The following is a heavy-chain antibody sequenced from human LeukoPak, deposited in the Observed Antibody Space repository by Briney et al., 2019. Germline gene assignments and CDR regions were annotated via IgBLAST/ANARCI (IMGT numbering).Heavy chain of an antibody. CDR1: GASMSSYF. CDR3: VRGNGDYLGAPDCYFDL. CDR2: IYYSGDA. D-gene: IGHD4-17*01. Sequence: SETLSLTCTVSGASMSSYFWTWIRQAPGKGLEWIGNIYYSGDAFYNPSLKSRVTMFVDTSKKQFSLRVKSVIAADTAVYYCVRGNGDYLGAPDCYFDLWGRGTLVSVS. V-gene: IGHV4-59*01. J-gene: IGHJ2*01.